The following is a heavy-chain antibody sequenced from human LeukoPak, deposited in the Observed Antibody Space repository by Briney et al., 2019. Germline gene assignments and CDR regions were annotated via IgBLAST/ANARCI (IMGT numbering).Heavy chain of an antibody. CDR1: GFTFSSYS. CDR3: ARDGWFGDYDWFDP. J-gene: IGHJ5*02. Sequence: KPGGSLRLSCAASGFTFSSYSMNWVRQAPGKGLEWVSSISSSSSYIYYADSVKGRFTISRDNAKNSLYLQMNSLRAEDTAMYYCARDGWFGDYDWFDPWGQGTLVTVSS. V-gene: IGHV3-21*01. CDR2: ISSSSSYI. D-gene: IGHD3-10*01.